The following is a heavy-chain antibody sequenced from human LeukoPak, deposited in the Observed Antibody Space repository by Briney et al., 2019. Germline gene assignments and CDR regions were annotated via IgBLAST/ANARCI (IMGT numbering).Heavy chain of an antibody. CDR2: IYPGDSDT. CDR1: GYSFTSYW. CDR3: ARQGILTGYQFDY. V-gene: IGHV5-51*01. Sequence: GESLKISCKGSGYSFTSYWIGWVRQMPGKGLEWMGIIYPGDSDTRYSPSFQGQVTISADKSISTAYLQWSSLKALDTAMYYCARQGILTGYQFDYWGQGTLVTVSS. J-gene: IGHJ4*02. D-gene: IGHD3-9*01.